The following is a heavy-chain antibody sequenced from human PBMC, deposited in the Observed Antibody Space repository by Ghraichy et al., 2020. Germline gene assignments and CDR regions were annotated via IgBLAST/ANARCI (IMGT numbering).Heavy chain of an antibody. CDR2: IDGRGEKT. Sequence: WGSLRLSCGVSGFTFGNYAMSWVRQAPGKGLEWVSTIDGRGEKTYYADPVKGRFTISRDNSKNTLYLQMNSLRVEDTASYYCAKDGYGTVDYWGQGTRVTVSS. CDR1: GFTFGNYA. D-gene: IGHD3-22*01. J-gene: IGHJ4*02. V-gene: IGHV3-23*01. CDR3: AKDGYGTVDY.